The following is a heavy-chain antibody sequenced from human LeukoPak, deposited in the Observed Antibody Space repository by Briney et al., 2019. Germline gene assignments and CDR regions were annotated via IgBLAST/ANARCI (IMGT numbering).Heavy chain of an antibody. CDR1: GGSISSSSYY. J-gene: IGHJ4*02. Sequence: SKTLSLTCTVSGGSISSSSYYWGWIRQPPGKGLEWIGSIYYSGSTYYNPSLKSRVTISVDTSKNQFSLKLSSVTAADTAVYYCARGSYYYGSGSYTPVFDYWGQGTLVTVSS. CDR2: IYYSGST. D-gene: IGHD3-10*01. CDR3: ARGSYYYGSGSYTPVFDY. V-gene: IGHV4-39*01.